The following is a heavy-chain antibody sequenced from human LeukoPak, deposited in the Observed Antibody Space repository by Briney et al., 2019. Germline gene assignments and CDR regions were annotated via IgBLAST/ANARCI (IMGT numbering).Heavy chain of an antibody. CDR3: ARNQMTTVTFWFDP. CDR1: GGTFSSYA. Sequence: GSSVKVSCKASGGTFSSYAISWVRQAPGQGLEWMGIINPSGGSTSYAQKFQGRVTMTRDTSTSTVYMELSSLRSEDTAVYYCARNQMTTVTFWFDPWGQGTLVTVSS. J-gene: IGHJ5*02. CDR2: INPSGGST. D-gene: IGHD4-17*01. V-gene: IGHV1-46*01.